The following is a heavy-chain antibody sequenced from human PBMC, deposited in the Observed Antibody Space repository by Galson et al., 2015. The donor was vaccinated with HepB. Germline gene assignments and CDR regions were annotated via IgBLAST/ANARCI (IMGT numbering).Heavy chain of an antibody. D-gene: IGHD1-7*01. CDR1: GYTFASYY. J-gene: IGHJ4*02. V-gene: IGHV1-46*01. CDR3: ARAAQFLGNYDY. Sequence: SVKVSCKASGYTFASYYMHWVRQAPGQGLEWMGIINPSGGSTSYAQKFQGRVTMTRDTSTSTVYMELNSLRSEDTAVYYCARAAQFLGNYDYWGQGTLVTVSS. CDR2: INPSGGST.